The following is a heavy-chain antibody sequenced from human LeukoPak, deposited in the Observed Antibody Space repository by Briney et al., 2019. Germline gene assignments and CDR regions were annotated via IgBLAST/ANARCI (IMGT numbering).Heavy chain of an antibody. V-gene: IGHV4-30-2*01. J-gene: IGHJ4*02. CDR2: IYHSGST. CDR1: GGSISSGGYY. CDR3: ARHLWFGELFNY. D-gene: IGHD3-10*01. Sequence: SQTLSLTCTVSGGSISSGGYYWSWIRQPPGKGLEWIGYIYHSGSTYYNPSLKSRVTISVDRSKNQFSLKLSSVTAADTAVYYCARHLWFGELFNYWGQGTLVTVSS.